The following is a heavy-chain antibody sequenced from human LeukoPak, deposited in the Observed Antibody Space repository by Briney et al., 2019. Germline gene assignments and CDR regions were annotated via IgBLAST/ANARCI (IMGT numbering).Heavy chain of an antibody. CDR1: GGSISSYY. D-gene: IGHD6-19*01. J-gene: IGHJ4*02. Sequence: SETLSLTCTVSGGSISSYYWNWIRQPPGKGLEWIGYIYYSGTTNYNPSLKSRVSMSVDTSKNQFSLKLSSVTAADTAVYYCARRSGIAVAGAFDYWGQGTLVTVSS. CDR3: ARRSGIAVAGAFDY. CDR2: IYYSGTT. V-gene: IGHV4-59*01.